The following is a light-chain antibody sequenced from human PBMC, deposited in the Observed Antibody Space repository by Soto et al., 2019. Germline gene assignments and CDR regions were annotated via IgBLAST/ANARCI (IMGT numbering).Light chain of an antibody. Sequence: LTQPASVSGSPGQSIAISCTGTSSDVGAYDYVSWYQQHPDKAPKLMIYEVSNRPSGVSNRFSGSKSVNTATLTISGLQADDEADYYCSSYTTSSTRVFGTGTKVTVL. J-gene: IGLJ1*01. CDR3: SSYTTSSTRV. CDR2: EVS. CDR1: SSDVGAYDY. V-gene: IGLV2-14*03.